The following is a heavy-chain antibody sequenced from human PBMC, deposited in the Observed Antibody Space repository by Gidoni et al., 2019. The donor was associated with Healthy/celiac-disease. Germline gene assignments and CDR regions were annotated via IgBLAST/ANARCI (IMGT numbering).Heavy chain of an antibody. D-gene: IGHD5-12*01. V-gene: IGHV4-39*07. J-gene: IGHJ4*02. Sequence: QLQLQESGPGLVKPSETLSLTCTVSGGSISSSSYYWGWIRQPPGKGLEWIGSIYYSGSTYYNPSLKSRVTISVDTSKNQFSLKLSSVTAADTAVYYCAREVVPITIDYWGQGTLVTVSS. CDR3: AREVVPITIDY. CDR1: GGSISSSSYY. CDR2: IYYSGST.